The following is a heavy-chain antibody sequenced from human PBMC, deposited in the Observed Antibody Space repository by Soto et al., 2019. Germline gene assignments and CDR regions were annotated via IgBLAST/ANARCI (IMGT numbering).Heavy chain of an antibody. CDR1: GFTFSGYY. V-gene: IGHV3-11*06. CDR2: INGGSSDT. J-gene: IGHJ4*02. Sequence: QVQLVESGGGLVKPGGSLRLSCAASGFTFSGYYMSWIRQAPGKGLEWVSYINGGSSDTNYADSVRGRFTISRDNARNSLFLQMNGLRADDTAVYYCVRVNREYYDSSGPFGYWGQGTLVTVSS. D-gene: IGHD3-22*01. CDR3: VRVNREYYDSSGPFGY.